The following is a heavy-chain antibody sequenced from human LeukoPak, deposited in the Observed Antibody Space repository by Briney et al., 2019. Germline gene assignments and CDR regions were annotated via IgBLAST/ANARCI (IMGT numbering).Heavy chain of an antibody. J-gene: IGHJ6*02. CDR2: INPNSGGT. Sequence: ASVKVSCKASGYTFTDYYMHWVRQAPGQGLEWMGWINPNSGGTNFSQKFQGRVTMTTDTSISTAYMEVSRLRSDDTAVYYCARVRIGQQLDKYYYYAMDVWGQGTTVTVSS. D-gene: IGHD6-13*01. CDR3: ARVRIGQQLDKYYYYAMDV. V-gene: IGHV1-2*02. CDR1: GYTFTDYY.